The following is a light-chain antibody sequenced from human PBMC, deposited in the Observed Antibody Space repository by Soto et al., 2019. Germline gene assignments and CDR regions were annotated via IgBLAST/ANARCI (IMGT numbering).Light chain of an antibody. CDR3: QQYGSSPPYT. V-gene: IGKV3-20*01. CDR2: GAS. J-gene: IGKJ2*01. CDR1: QSVSSSY. Sequence: EIVLTQSPGTLSLSPGERATLSCRASQSVSSSYLAWYQQKPGQAPRLLIYGASSRATVLPDRFSGSGSGTDFSLTISSLEHADFVVYYCQQYGSSPPYTFGQGTKLEIK.